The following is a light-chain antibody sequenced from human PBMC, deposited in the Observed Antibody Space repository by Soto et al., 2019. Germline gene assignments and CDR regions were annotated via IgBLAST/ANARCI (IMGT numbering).Light chain of an antibody. J-gene: IGLJ1*01. V-gene: IGLV4-69*01. CDR1: NGHSIYA. CDR2: LNSDGSH. CDR3: QTWGTGIQV. Sequence: QLVLTQSPSASASLGASVKLTCNLTNGHSIYAIAWHQQQPEKGPRYLLKLNSDGSHSKGDGIPDRFPGSSSGAERYLTISSLQSEDEADYYCQTWGTGIQVFGTGTKVTVL.